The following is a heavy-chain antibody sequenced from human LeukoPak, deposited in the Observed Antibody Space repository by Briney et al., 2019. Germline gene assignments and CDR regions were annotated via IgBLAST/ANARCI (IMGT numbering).Heavy chain of an antibody. CDR3: AKGSKLVVITRDHYMAV. CDR2: ISSSGSTI. CDR1: GFTFSSYE. D-gene: IGHD3-22*01. V-gene: IGHV3-48*03. J-gene: IGHJ6*03. Sequence: GGSLRLSCAASGFTFSSYEMNWVRQAPGKGLEWVSYISSSGSTIYYADSVKGRFTISRDNSKNTLYLQMNSLRAGDTAVYYCAKGSKLVVITRDHYMAVWGKGTTVTISS.